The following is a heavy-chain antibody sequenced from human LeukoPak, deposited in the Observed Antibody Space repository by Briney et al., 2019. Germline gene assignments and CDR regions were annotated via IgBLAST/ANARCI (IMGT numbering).Heavy chain of an antibody. CDR3: ARVLHKRNYDSTTYYGY. V-gene: IGHV3-48*01. J-gene: IGHJ4*02. CDR1: GFTFSSYS. D-gene: IGHD3-22*01. Sequence: GGSLRLSCAASGFTFSSYSMNWVRQVPGKGLEWVSYISSSSSTIYYADSVKGRFTISRDNAKNSLYLQMNSLRAEDTAVYYCARVLHKRNYDSTTYYGYWGQGTLVTVSS. CDR2: ISSSSSTI.